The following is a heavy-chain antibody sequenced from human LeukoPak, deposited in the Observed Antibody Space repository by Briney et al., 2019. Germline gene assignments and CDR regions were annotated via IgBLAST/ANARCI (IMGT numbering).Heavy chain of an antibody. D-gene: IGHD3-10*01. J-gene: IGHJ4*02. Sequence: SETLSLTCTVSGGSISSYYWSWIRQPAGKGLEWIGRIYTSGSTNYNPSLKSRVTMSVDTSKNQFSLKLSSVTAADTAVYYCARGIYYYGSGSYSAYYSDYWGQGTLVTVSS. CDR3: ARGIYYYGSGSYSAYYSDY. CDR1: GGSISSYY. CDR2: IYTSGST. V-gene: IGHV4-4*07.